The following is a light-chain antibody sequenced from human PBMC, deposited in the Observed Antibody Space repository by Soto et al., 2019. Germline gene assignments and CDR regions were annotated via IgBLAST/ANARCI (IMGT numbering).Light chain of an antibody. CDR1: SSNIGAGYD. CDR2: GNS. Sequence: QSVLTQPPSVSGAPGQRVTISCTGSSSNIGAGYDVHWYQQLPGTAPKLLIYGNSNRPSGVPDRFSGSKSGTSASLAITGLQAEDEADYYCQSYHSSLSYVFGTATKVTVL. V-gene: IGLV1-40*01. J-gene: IGLJ1*01. CDR3: QSYHSSLSYV.